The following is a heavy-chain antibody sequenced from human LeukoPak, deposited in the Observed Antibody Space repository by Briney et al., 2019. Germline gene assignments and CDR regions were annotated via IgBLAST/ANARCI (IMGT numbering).Heavy chain of an antibody. CDR3: ARASGYSGYDNDAFDI. J-gene: IGHJ3*02. Sequence: ASVKVSCKASGYTFTGYYMHWVRQAPGQGLEWMGWINPNSGGTNYAQKFQGRVTMTRDTSISTAYMELSRLRSDDTAVYYCARASGYSGYDNDAFDIWGQGTMVTVSS. V-gene: IGHV1-2*02. CDR1: GYTFTGYY. CDR2: INPNSGGT. D-gene: IGHD5-12*01.